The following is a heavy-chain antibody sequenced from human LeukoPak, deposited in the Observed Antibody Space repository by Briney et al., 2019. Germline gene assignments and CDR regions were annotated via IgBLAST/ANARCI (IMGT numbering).Heavy chain of an antibody. CDR3: ARATYYYDSSGPLAGFDP. V-gene: IGHV3-21*01. CDR1: GFTFSSYR. Sequence: GGSLRLSCAASGFTFSSYRMNWVRQAPGKGLEWVSSISSSSSYIYYADSVKGRFTISRDNAKNSLYLQMNSLRAENTAVYYCARATYYYDSSGPLAGFDPWGQGTLVTVSS. CDR2: ISSSSSYI. D-gene: IGHD3-22*01. J-gene: IGHJ5*02.